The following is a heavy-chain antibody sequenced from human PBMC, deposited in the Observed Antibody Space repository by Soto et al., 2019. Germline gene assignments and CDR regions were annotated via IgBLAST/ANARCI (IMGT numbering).Heavy chain of an antibody. D-gene: IGHD3-22*01. V-gene: IGHV3-48*03. J-gene: IGHJ5*02. CDR2: ISSSGSTI. Sequence: GGSLRLSCAASGFTFSSYEMNWVRQAPGKGLEWVSYISSSGSTIYYADSVKGRFTISRDNAKNSLYLQMNSLRAEDAAVYYCAGVKRYYYDSSGSYEGYNWFDPWGQGTLVTVSS. CDR1: GFTFSSYE. CDR3: AGVKRYYYDSSGSYEGYNWFDP.